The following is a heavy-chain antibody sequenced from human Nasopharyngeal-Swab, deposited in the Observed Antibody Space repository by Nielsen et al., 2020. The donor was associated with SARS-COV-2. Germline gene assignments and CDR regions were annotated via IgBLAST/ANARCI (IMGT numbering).Heavy chain of an antibody. CDR3: ARLDYYDSSGYYSQIGPEYYFDY. CDR1: GYSFTSYW. V-gene: IGHV5-51*01. CDR2: IYPGDSDT. Sequence: GESLKISCKGSGYSFTSYWIGWVRQMPGKGLERMGIIYPGDSDTRYSPSFQGLVTISADKSISTAYLQWSSLKASDTAMYFCARLDYYDSSGYYSQIGPEYYFDYWGQGTLVTVSS. J-gene: IGHJ4*02. D-gene: IGHD3-22*01.